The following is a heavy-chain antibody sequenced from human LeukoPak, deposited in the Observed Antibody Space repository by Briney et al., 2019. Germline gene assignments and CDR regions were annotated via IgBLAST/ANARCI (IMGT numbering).Heavy chain of an antibody. CDR2: INSDGSST. CDR3: ARGQFGEFPLDY. V-gene: IGHV3-74*01. CDR1: GFTFSSYW. J-gene: IGHJ4*02. Sequence: GGSLRLSCAASGFTFSSYWMHWVRQAPGKGLVWVSRINSDGSSTSYADSVKGRFTISRDNAKNTLYLQMNSLRAEDTAVYYCARGQFGEFPLDYWGQGTLVTVSS. D-gene: IGHD3-10*01.